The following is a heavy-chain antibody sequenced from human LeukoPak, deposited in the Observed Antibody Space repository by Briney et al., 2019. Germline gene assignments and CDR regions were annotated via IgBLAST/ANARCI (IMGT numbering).Heavy chain of an antibody. CDR2: INHSGST. Sequence: PSETLSLTCAVYGGSFSGYYWSWIRQPPGKGLEWIGEINHSGSTNYNPSLKSRVTISVDTSKNQFSLKLSSVTAADTAVYYCAGLYYYDSSGYPPKGPFDYWGQGTLVTVSS. CDR1: GGSFSGYY. V-gene: IGHV4-34*01. CDR3: AGLYYYDSSGYPPKGPFDY. J-gene: IGHJ4*02. D-gene: IGHD3-22*01.